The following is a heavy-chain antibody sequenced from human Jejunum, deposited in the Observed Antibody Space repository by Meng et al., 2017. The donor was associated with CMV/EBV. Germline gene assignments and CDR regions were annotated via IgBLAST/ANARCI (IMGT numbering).Heavy chain of an antibody. CDR3: ARGRLYSSGP. Sequence: KVSCKASGDTVTNYVINWVRQAPGQGLEWMGGNIPLFATTYYAQRFQDRLTITTDESTSTAYMELNSLRVEDTAVYYCARGRLYSSGPFGQGTLVTVSS. D-gene: IGHD3-22*01. CDR2: NIPLFATT. J-gene: IGHJ5*02. V-gene: IGHV1-69*05. CDR1: GDTVTNYV.